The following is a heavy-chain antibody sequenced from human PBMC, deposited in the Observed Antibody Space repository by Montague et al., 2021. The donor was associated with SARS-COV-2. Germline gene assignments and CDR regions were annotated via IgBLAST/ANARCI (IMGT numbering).Heavy chain of an antibody. V-gene: IGHV4-34*01. Sequence: SETRSLTCAVTSGSLRNYYWSWVRQPPGKGLEWIGEIRLPGGSNYNPSLKGRVTISLDTSNNQVSLSLNSVTAADTAVYYCARAGSQRFFEFWGRGTLVTVSS. CDR3: ARAGSQRFFEF. J-gene: IGHJ2*01. CDR2: IRLPGGS. D-gene: IGHD1-1*01. CDR1: SGSLRNYY.